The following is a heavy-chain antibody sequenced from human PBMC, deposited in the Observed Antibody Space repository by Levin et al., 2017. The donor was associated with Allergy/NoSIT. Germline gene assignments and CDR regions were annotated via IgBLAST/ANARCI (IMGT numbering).Heavy chain of an antibody. D-gene: IGHD2-2*01. Sequence: KASETLSLTCTVSGGSISSSSYYWGWIRQPPGKGLEWIGSIYYSGSTYYNPSLKSRVTISVDTSKNQFSLKLSSVTAADTAVYYCARLICMWGVASCYLLGAFDIWGQGTMVTVSS. J-gene: IGHJ3*02. V-gene: IGHV4-39*01. CDR3: ARLICMWGVASCYLLGAFDI. CDR2: IYYSGST. CDR1: GGSISSSSYY.